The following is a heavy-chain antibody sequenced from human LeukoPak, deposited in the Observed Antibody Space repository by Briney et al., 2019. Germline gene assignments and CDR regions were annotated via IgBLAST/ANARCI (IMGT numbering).Heavy chain of an antibody. CDR1: GFTFSSYN. V-gene: IGHV3-21*01. CDR3: ARDKIAAAGTDYYYGMDV. J-gene: IGHJ6*02. D-gene: IGHD6-13*01. Sequence: GGSLRLSCAASGFTFSSYNMNWVRQAPGKGLEWVSSISSSSSYIYYADSVKGRFTISRDDAKNSLYLQMNSLRAEDTAVYYCARDKIAAAGTDYYYGMDVWGQGTTVTVSS. CDR2: ISSSSSYI.